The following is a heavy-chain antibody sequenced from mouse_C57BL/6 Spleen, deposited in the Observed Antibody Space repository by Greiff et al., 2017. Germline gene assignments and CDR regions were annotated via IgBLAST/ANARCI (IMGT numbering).Heavy chain of an antibody. J-gene: IGHJ4*01. Sequence: EVQRVESGPGLVKPSQSLSLTCSVTGYSITSGYYWNWIRQFPGNKLEWMGYISYDGSNNYNPSLKNRISITRDTSKNQFFLKLNSVTTEDTATYYCARDMHYEDGYAMDYWGQGTSVTVSS. CDR3: ARDMHYEDGYAMDY. CDR1: GYSITSGYY. CDR2: ISYDGSN. V-gene: IGHV3-6*01. D-gene: IGHD2-4*01.